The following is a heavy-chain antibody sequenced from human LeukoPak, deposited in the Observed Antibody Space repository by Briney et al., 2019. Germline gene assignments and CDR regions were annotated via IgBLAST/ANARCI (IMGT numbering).Heavy chain of an antibody. D-gene: IGHD5-18*01. V-gene: IGHV4-38-2*01. J-gene: IGHJ4*02. CDR2: IYQSGGT. CDR3: TRYNYGHYYFDY. CDR1: GYSISSGYH. Sequence: PSETLSLTCAVSGYSISSGYHWGWIPQPPGKELEWIGSIYQSGGTFYNPSLKSRVTFSVDTSKNQFSLKLSSVTAADTAVYYCTRYNYGHYYFDYRGQGTLVTVSS.